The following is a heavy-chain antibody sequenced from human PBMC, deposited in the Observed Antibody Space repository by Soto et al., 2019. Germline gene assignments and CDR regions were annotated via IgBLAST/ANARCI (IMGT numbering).Heavy chain of an antibody. D-gene: IGHD6-19*01. J-gene: IGHJ4*02. CDR3: ARDKIAVAGTSGYYFDY. V-gene: IGHV1-69*01. Sequence: QVQLVQSGAEVKKPGSSVKVSCKASGGTFSSYAISWVRQAPGQGLEWMGGIIPIFGTANYAQKFQGRVTITADESTSTAYMELSRLRSEDTAVYYCARDKIAVAGTSGYYFDYWGQGTLVTVSS. CDR1: GGTFSSYA. CDR2: IIPIFGTA.